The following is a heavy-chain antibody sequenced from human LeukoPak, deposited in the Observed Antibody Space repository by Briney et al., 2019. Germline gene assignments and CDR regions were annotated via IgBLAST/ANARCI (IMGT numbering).Heavy chain of an antibody. J-gene: IGHJ4*02. Sequence: QPGGSLRLSCAASGFTFSNYGVHWVRQAPGKGLEWVAFIRYDGSNKYYADSVKGRFTISRDNAKNSLYLQMNSLRAEDTALYYCAKVNYYDSSGYWRATYYFDYWGQRTLVTVSS. CDR2: IRYDGSNK. CDR1: GFTFSNYG. CDR3: AKVNYYDSSGYWRATYYFDY. D-gene: IGHD3-22*01. V-gene: IGHV3-30*02.